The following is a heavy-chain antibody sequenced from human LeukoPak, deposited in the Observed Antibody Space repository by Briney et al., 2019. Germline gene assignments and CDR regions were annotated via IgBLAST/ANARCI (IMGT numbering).Heavy chain of an antibody. V-gene: IGHV1-2*06. Sequence: GASVTVSCQASGYIFTDYYIHWVRQAPGQGPEWMGRINPNSGDTDSAQKFQGRVTMTRVASVTTVYMEMRRLTPDDTAVYYCARVAYGNNATPFDHWGQGTLVIVSS. CDR1: GYIFTDYY. CDR3: ARVAYGNNATPFDH. J-gene: IGHJ4*02. CDR2: INPNSGDT. D-gene: IGHD4-11*01.